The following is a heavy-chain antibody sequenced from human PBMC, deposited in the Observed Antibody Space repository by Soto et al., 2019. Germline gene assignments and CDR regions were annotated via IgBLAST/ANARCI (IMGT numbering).Heavy chain of an antibody. V-gene: IGHV4-34*01. CDR2: INHSGST. Sequence: TSETLSLTCAVYGGSFSVYYWSWIRHPPGKGLEWIGEINHSGSTNYNPSLKSRVTISVDTSKNQFSLKLSSVTAADTAVYYCARVGFSGYYYRYWFDPWGQGTLVTVSS. J-gene: IGHJ5*02. D-gene: IGHD3-22*01. CDR1: GGSFSVYY. CDR3: ARVGFSGYYYRYWFDP.